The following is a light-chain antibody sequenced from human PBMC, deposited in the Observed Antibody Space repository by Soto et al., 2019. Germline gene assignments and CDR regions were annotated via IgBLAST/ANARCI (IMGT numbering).Light chain of an antibody. CDR2: GAS. CDR3: QQRNTWPT. V-gene: IGKV3-11*01. Sequence: VMKQSPAALSVYQGERATLSYRASQSVSSNLAWYQQKPGQAPRLLIYGASRRASGVPARFSGSGSGTDFTLTISSLEPEDIALYYGQQRNTWPTFGQGSKV. J-gene: IGKJ1*01. CDR1: QSVSSN.